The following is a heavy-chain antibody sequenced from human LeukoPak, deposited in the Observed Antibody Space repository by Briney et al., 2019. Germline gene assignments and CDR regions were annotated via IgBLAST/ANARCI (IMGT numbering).Heavy chain of an antibody. CDR2: IYYSGST. CDR1: GGSISSYY. J-gene: IGHJ5*02. V-gene: IGHV4-59*08. CDR3: AGHGRPHWFDP. Sequence: PSETLSLTCTVSGGSISSYYWSWIRQPPGKGLEWIGYIYYSGSTNYNPSLKSRVTISVDTSKNQFSLKLSSVTAADTAVYYCAGHGRPHWFDPWGQGTLVTVSS.